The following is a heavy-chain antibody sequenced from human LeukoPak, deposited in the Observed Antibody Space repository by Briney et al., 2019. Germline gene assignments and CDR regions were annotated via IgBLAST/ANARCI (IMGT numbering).Heavy chain of an antibody. CDR3: AKDKGSGWYVGFDY. V-gene: IGHV3-13*01. Sequence: GGSLRLSCAASGFTFSGYDMHWVRQATGKGLEWVSAIGTAGDTYYPGSVKGRFTISRENAKNSLYLQMNSLRAEDTAVYDCAKDKGSGWYVGFDYWGQGTLVTVSS. CDR1: GFTFSGYD. CDR2: IGTAGDT. J-gene: IGHJ4*02. D-gene: IGHD6-19*01.